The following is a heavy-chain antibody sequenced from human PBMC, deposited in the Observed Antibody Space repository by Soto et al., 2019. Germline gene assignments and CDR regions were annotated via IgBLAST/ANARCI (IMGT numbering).Heavy chain of an antibody. Sequence: EVQLVESGGGLVQPGGSLRLSCAASGFTLSSYWMTWVRQAPGKGLEWVANIKQDGSEKYVDSVKGRFTISRDNAKNSLYLQMNSLRAEDTAVYYCARVRQWPEDAFDIWGQGTMITVSS. CDR1: GFTLSSYW. CDR3: ARVRQWPEDAFDI. D-gene: IGHD6-19*01. V-gene: IGHV3-7*01. CDR2: IKQDGSEK. J-gene: IGHJ3*02.